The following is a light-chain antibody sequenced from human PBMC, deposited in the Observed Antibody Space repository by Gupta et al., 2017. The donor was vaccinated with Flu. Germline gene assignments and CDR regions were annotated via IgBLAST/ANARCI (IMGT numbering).Light chain of an antibody. CDR2: GKS. J-gene: IGKJ2*02. V-gene: IGKV1-39*01. CDR1: KNIKGD. CDR3: QESYNSPPART. Sequence: SLSASVGDRVSTTCRAGKNIKGDWNWLQQKEGEAPKLVICGKSRLRSGVASRFSGRSSGTEFTLTINTLQPEDSATYYGQESYNSPPARTCGQGTKVEIK.